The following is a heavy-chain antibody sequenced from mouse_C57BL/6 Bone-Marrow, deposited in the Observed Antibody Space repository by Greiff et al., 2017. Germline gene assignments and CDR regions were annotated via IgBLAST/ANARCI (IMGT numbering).Heavy chain of an antibody. V-gene: IGHV10-3*01. J-gene: IGHJ3*01. D-gene: IGHD3-2*02. CDR3: LRDSSGFAY. Sequence: GGGLVQPKGSLKLSCAASGFTFNTYAMLWVRQAPGKGLEWVARIRSKSSNYATYYADSVKDKFTISRDDSQSMLYLQMNNLKTEYTAMYYCLRDSSGFAYWGQGTLVTVSA. CDR2: IRSKSSNYAT. CDR1: GFTFNTYA.